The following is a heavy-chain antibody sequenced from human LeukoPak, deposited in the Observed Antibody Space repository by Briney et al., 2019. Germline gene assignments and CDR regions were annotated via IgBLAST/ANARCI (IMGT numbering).Heavy chain of an antibody. J-gene: IGHJ4*02. D-gene: IGHD6-19*01. CDR2: IDWDDDK. Sequence: TLSLTCTVSGGSISSSSYYWGWIRQPPGKALEWLARIDWDDDKFYTTSLKTRLTISKDTSKNQVVLTMTNMDPVDTATYYCARNIGSSGWYDYWGQGTLVTVSS. V-gene: IGHV2-70*16. CDR3: ARNIGSSGWYDY. CDR1: GGSISSSSYY.